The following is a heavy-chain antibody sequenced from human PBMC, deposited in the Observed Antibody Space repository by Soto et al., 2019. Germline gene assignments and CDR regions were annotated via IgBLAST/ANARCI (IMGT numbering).Heavy chain of an antibody. Sequence: QVQLVESGGGLVKPGGSLRLSCAASGFTFSDYYMTWIRQAPGKGLEWVSYISSSASTIYYADSVKGRFTISRDNAKNSLDLQRNSLRAEDTAVDYCARGRTASVSGSYPFDYWGQGTLVTVSS. CDR3: ARGRTASVSGSYPFDY. D-gene: IGHD1-26*01. J-gene: IGHJ4*02. CDR2: ISSSASTI. V-gene: IGHV3-11*01. CDR1: GFTFSDYY.